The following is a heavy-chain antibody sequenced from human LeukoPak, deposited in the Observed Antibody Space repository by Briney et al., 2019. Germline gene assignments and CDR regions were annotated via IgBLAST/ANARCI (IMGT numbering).Heavy chain of an antibody. V-gene: IGHV3-23*01. CDR2: ISSSDFST. CDR1: GFTFSSYD. D-gene: IGHD4-23*01. Sequence: PGGSLRLSCAASGFTFSSYDMSWVRQAPGKGLEWVSTISSSDFSTYYADSVKGRFTISRDGSQNTLFLQMHSLRAEDTAIYSCAKGTGVRTPPPSAWDAFDIWGRGTMVTVSS. CDR3: AKGTGVRTPPPSAWDAFDI. J-gene: IGHJ3*02.